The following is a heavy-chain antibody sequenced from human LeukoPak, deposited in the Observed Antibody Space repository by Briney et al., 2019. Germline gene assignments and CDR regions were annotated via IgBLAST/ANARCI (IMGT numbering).Heavy chain of an antibody. CDR2: IIPIFGTA. D-gene: IGHD7-27*01. CDR3: ARDQRLWGSMFFDY. V-gene: IGHV1-69*13. CDR1: GGTFSSYA. Sequence: ASVKVSCKASGGTFSSYAISWVRQAPGQGLEWMGGIIPIFGTANYAQKFQGRVTITADESTSTAYMELSSLRSEDTAVYYCARDQRLWGSMFFDYWGQGTLVTVSS. J-gene: IGHJ4*02.